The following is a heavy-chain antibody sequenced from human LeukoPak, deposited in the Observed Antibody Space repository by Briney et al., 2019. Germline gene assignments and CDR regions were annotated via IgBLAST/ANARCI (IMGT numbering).Heavy chain of an antibody. D-gene: IGHD3-10*01. CDR1: GFTSSSYA. CDR2: ISGSGATT. Sequence: PGGSLRLSCAASGFTSSSYAMSWVRQAPGKGLEWVSAISGSGATTYYADPVKGRFTISRDKSNNTLYLQMNSLRAEDTAVYYCAKDYAYYYGSGIGGFDYWGQGTLVTVSS. J-gene: IGHJ4*02. V-gene: IGHV3-23*01. CDR3: AKDYAYYYGSGIGGFDY.